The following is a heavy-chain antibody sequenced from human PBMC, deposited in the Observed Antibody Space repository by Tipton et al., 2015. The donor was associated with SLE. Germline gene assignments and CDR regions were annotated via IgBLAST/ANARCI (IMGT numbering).Heavy chain of an antibody. D-gene: IGHD3-9*01. J-gene: IGHJ2*01. CDR2: INHSGST. V-gene: IGHV4-38-2*02. CDR3: ARHADYFEWPHEWYFDL. Sequence: TLSLTCTVSGYSINNGFYWGWIRQPPGKGLEWIGEINHSGSTNHNPSLKSRVIISLDPSKNQFSLKLSSVTAADTAVHYCARHADYFEWPHEWYFDLWGRGTLVTVSS. CDR1: GYSINNGFY.